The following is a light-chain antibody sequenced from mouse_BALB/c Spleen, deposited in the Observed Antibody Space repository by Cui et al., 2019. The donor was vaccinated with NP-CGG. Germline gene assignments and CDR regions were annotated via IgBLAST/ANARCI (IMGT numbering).Light chain of an antibody. J-gene: IGLJ1*01. Sequence: QAVVTQESALTTSPGETVTLTCRLSTGAVTTSNYANWVQEKPDHLFTGLIGGTNNRAPGVPARFSGSLIADKAALTITGAQTEDEAIYFCALWYSNHWVFGGGTKLTVL. CDR1: TGAVTTSNY. CDR2: GTN. V-gene: IGLV1*01. CDR3: ALWYSNHWV.